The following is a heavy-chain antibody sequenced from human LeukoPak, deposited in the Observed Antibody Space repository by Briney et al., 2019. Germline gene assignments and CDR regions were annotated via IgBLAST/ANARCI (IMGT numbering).Heavy chain of an antibody. CDR1: GGTFSSYA. J-gene: IGHJ5*02. D-gene: IGHD2-2*01. Sequence: SVKVSCKASGGTFSSYAISWVRQAPGQGLEWMGGIIPIFGTANYAQKFQGRVTTTADESTSTAYMELSSLRSEDTAVYYCARIYCSSTSCYYREGNWFDPWGQGTLVTVSS. CDR3: ARIYCSSTSCYYREGNWFDP. CDR2: IIPIFGTA. V-gene: IGHV1-69*13.